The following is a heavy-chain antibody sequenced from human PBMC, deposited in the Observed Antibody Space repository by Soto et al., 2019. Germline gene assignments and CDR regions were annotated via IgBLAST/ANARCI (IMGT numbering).Heavy chain of an antibody. V-gene: IGHV4-31*03. D-gene: IGHD3-22*01. J-gene: IGHJ4*02. CDR3: ARDRSSGYLKVGYFDY. CDR1: GGSISSGGYY. CDR2: IYYSGST. Sequence: QVQLQESGPGLVKPSQTLSLTCTVSGGSISSGGYYWSWLRQHPGKGLEWIGYIYYSGSTYYNPSLKSRVTIEVDTSKNQFSLKLSSVTAADTAVYYCARDRSSGYLKVGYFDYWGQGTLVTVSS.